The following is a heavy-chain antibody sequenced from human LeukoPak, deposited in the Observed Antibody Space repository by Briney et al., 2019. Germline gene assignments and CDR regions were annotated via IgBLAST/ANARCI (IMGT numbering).Heavy chain of an antibody. D-gene: IGHD2-2*01. CDR2: ISSSSSYI. CDR1: GFTFSSYS. V-gene: IGHV3-21*01. Sequence: GSLRLSCAASGFTFSSYSMDWVRQAPGKGLEWVSSISSSSSYIYYADSVKGRFTISRDNAKNSLYLQVNSLRAEDTAVYYCARDPGPAAIYWGQGTLVTVSS. J-gene: IGHJ4*02. CDR3: ARDPGPAAIY.